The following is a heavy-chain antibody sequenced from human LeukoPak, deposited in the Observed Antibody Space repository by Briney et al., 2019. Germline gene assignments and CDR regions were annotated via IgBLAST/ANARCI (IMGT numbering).Heavy chain of an antibody. CDR1: GFTFDDYG. Sequence: GGSLRLSRAASGFTFDDYGMSWVRQAPGKGLEWVSGINWNGGSTGYADSVKGRFTISRDNAKNSLYLQMNSLRAEDTALYYCARVYGGSSGYYLDYWGQGTLVTVSS. D-gene: IGHD3-22*01. V-gene: IGHV3-20*04. CDR2: INWNGGST. CDR3: ARVYGGSSGYYLDY. J-gene: IGHJ4*02.